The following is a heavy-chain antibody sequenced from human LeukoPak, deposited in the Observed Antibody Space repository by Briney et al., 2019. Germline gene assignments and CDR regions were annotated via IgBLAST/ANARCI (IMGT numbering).Heavy chain of an antibody. J-gene: IGHJ4*02. D-gene: IGHD5-18*01. V-gene: IGHV3-30*01. Sequence: GGSLRLSCAASGFTFSGYAMHWVRQAPGKGLEWVAVISYDGSNKYYADSVKGRFTISRDNSKNTLYLQMNSLRAEDTAVYYCARTDSGYSYGGDFDYWGQGTLVTVSS. CDR2: ISYDGSNK. CDR3: ARTDSGYSYGGDFDY. CDR1: GFTFSGYA.